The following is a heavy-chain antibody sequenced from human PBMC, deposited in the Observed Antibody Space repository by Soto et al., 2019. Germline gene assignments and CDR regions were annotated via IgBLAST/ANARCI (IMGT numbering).Heavy chain of an antibody. V-gene: IGHV4-30-4*01. CDR1: GGSISSGDYY. D-gene: IGHD2-8*01. CDR3: ARHHIVLMVSWFDP. Sequence: PSETLSLTCTLAGGSISSGDYYWSWIRQPPGKGLEWIGYIYYSGSTYYNPSLKSRVTISVDTSKNQFSLKLSSVTAADTAVYYCARHHIVLMVSWFDPWGQGTLVTVSP. CDR2: IYYSGST. J-gene: IGHJ5*02.